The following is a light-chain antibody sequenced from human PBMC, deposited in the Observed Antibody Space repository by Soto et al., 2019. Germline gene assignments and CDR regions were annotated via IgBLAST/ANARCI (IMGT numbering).Light chain of an antibody. CDR3: QQYHHYCA. V-gene: IGKV1-5*01. CDR2: DAS. J-gene: IGKJ2*01. Sequence: IQITQCPSSLYTSVVALFIITCRTSQAISNRVAWYQQKPGKAPKLLINDASSLKSGVPSRFSGSGSGPAFTLSSRRLQPEDSAPYFCQQYHHYCAFGQGTKVDIK. CDR1: QAISNR.